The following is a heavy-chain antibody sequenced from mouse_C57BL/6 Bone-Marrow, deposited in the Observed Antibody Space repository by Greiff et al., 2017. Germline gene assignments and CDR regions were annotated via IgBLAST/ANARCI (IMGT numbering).Heavy chain of an antibody. CDR1: GYTFTTYP. J-gene: IGHJ2*01. D-gene: IGHD1-1*01. CDR2: FHPYNDAT. V-gene: IGHV1-47*01. CDR3: ARRGITTVVSFDD. Sequence: QVQLKQSGAELVKPGASVTMSCKASGYTFTTYPIEWMQQNHGKSLEWIGNFHPYNDATKYNEKFKGKATLTVEKSTSTVYLELSRLTADDSAVYYCARRGITTVVSFDDWGQGTTLTVSS.